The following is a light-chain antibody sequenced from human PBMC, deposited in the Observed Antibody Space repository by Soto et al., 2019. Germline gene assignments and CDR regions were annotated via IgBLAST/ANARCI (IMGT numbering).Light chain of an antibody. CDR3: SSHAGSNTYV. CDR2: DVN. V-gene: IGLV2-8*01. J-gene: IGLJ1*01. CDR1: SSDVGAYNY. Sequence: QSALTQPPSASGSPGQSVTISCTGTSSDVGAYNYVSWYQQHPGKAPKLMIYDVNKRPSGVPDRFSGSKSGNTASLTVSGLHDEDEADYYCSSHAGSNTYVFGTGTKLTVL.